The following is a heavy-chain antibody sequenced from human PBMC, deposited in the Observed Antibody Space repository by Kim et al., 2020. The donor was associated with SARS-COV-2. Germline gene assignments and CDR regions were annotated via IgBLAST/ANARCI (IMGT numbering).Heavy chain of an antibody. D-gene: IGHD3-16*01. CDR1: GFTFDDYA. CDR2: ISGDGGST. J-gene: IGHJ6*02. Sequence: GGSLRLSCAASGFTFDDYAMHWVRQAPGKGLEWVSLISGDGGSTYYADSVKGRFTISRDNSKNSLYLQMNSLRTEDTALYYCAKDFFDGSPFQTFYGMDVWGQGATVTVSS. CDR3: AKDFFDGSPFQTFYGMDV. V-gene: IGHV3-43*02.